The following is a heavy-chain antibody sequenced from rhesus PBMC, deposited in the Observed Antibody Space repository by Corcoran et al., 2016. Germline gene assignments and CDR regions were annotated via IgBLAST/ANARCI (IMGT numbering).Heavy chain of an antibody. CDR3: ARGGQSGYFDL. J-gene: IGHJ2*01. D-gene: IGHD2-39*01. CDR2: ISGSVGNT. Sequence: QVQLQESGPGLVKPSETLSLTCTVSGGSISDNYYWRWIRQPPGKGLEGMGRISGSVGNTNYNPSLMSRFTISRATSKNQFSLKLSSVTAADTAVYYCARGGQSGYFDLWGPGTPITISS. CDR1: GGSISDNYY. V-gene: IGHV4-143*01.